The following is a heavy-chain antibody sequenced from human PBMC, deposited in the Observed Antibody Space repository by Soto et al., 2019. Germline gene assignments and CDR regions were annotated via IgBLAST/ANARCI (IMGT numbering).Heavy chain of an antibody. CDR1: GFTFSSYS. CDR3: ARLYYYDSSGYPYGMDV. D-gene: IGHD3-22*01. J-gene: IGHJ6*02. Sequence: EVQLVESGGGLVKPGGSLRLSCAASGFTFSSYSMNWVRQAPGKGLEWVSSISSSSSYIYYADSVKGRFTISRDNAKNSLFLQMHRLRTKDTAVYYCARLYYYDSSGYPYGMDVWGQGTTVTVSS. V-gene: IGHV3-21*01. CDR2: ISSSSSYI.